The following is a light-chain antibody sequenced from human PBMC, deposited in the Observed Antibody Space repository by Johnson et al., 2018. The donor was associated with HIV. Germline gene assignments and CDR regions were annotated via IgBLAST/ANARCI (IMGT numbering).Light chain of an antibody. CDR1: SSNIGNNY. CDR2: END. Sequence: QAVLTQPPSVSAAPGQKVTISCSGSSSNIGNNYVSWYQHLPGTAPKLLLYENDKRPSGLPDRFSGSKSGTSATLGITGLQTGDEADYYCGTWDTSLSAGVFGTGTRVTVL. CDR3: GTWDTSLSAGV. V-gene: IGLV1-51*02. J-gene: IGLJ1*01.